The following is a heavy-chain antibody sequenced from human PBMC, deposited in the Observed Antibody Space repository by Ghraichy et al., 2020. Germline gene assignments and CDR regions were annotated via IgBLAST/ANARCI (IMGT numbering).Heavy chain of an antibody. CDR1: GFTFSSYW. V-gene: IGHV3-7*03. D-gene: IGHD3-10*01. CDR2: IKQDGSEK. CDR3: ARVPMVRARGNWFDP. J-gene: IGHJ5*02. Sequence: GESLNISCAASGFTFSSYWMSWVRQAPGKGLEWVANIKQDGSEKYYVDSVKGRFTISRDNAKNSLYLQMNSLRAEDTAVYYCARVPMVRARGNWFDPWGQGTLVTVSS.